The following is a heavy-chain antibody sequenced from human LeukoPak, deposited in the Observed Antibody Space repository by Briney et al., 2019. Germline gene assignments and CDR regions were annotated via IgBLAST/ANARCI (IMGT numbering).Heavy chain of an antibody. V-gene: IGHV1-18*01. D-gene: IGHD1-26*01. J-gene: IGHJ4*02. Sequence: ASVKVSCKASGYTFTTYTINWVRQAPGQGLEWMGWISAYNGNTNYAQNLQGRVTMTTDTSTSTAYMELRSLRSDDTAVYYCARDGDSGSYHYFDYWGQGTLVTVSS. CDR3: ARDGDSGSYHYFDY. CDR1: GYTFTTYT. CDR2: ISAYNGNT.